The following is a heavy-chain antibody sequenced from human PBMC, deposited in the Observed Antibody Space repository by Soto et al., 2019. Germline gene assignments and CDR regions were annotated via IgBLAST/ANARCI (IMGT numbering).Heavy chain of an antibody. D-gene: IGHD1-7*01. V-gene: IGHV4-38-2*02. CDR2: GCLSGDT. Sequence: SETLSLTCTVSGYSVTSGSYQGGLRQPPEKGLGWIGSGCLSGDTYHTPSLMSRVTISIDTSKNQFSLKMTPVTAADTAVYYWARARIVGSGTIVGFWGLGTLVTVSS. J-gene: IGHJ4*02. CDR1: GYSVTSGSY. CDR3: ARARIVGSGTIVGF.